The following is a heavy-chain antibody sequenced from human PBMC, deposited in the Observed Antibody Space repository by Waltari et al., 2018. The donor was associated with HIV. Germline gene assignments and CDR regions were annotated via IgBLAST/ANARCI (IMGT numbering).Heavy chain of an antibody. CDR3: ARGRRDGYKPVDY. J-gene: IGHJ4*02. V-gene: IGHV4-59*08. CDR2: IYYIGST. D-gene: IGHD5-12*01. CDR1: GGSISSYY. Sequence: QVQLQESGPGLVKPSETLSLTCTVSGGSISSYYWTWIRQPPGKGLEWIGYIYYIGSTNYNPSLKSRVTISVDTSKNQFSLKLSSVTAADTAVYYCARGRRDGYKPVDYWGQGTLVTVSS.